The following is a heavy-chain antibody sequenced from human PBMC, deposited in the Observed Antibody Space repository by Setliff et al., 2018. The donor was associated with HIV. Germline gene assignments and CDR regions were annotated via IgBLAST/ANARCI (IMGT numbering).Heavy chain of an antibody. D-gene: IGHD4-17*01. CDR1: GYSISNTGHY. CDR2: IYHTGDT. Sequence: NPSETLSLTCVVSGYSISNTGHYWGWIRQPPGKGLEWIGSIYHTGDTYDNPSLKNRVTISRDTSKDRFSLNLRSVTAADTAIYYCARHKTHDYDGNSVYFDFWGQGILVTV. J-gene: IGHJ4*02. V-gene: IGHV4-38-2*01. CDR3: ARHKTHDYDGNSVYFDF.